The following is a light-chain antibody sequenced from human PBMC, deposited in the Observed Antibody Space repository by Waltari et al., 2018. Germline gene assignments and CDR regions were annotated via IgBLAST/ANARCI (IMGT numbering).Light chain of an antibody. J-gene: IGKJ1*01. CDR2: GAS. Sequence: DIVLTLSPGTLSLSQGESANLACRTSQSVTRALAWYQQKPGQAPRLLIYGASNRAPGIPDRFSGSGSGTDFSLTISSLEPEDFAVYYCQHYLRLPVTFGQGTKVEVK. V-gene: IGKV3-20*01. CDR1: QSVTRA. CDR3: QHYLRLPVT.